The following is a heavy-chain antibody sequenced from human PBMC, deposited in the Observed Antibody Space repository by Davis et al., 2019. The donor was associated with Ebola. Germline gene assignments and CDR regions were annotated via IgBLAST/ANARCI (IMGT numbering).Heavy chain of an antibody. J-gene: IGHJ6*02. V-gene: IGHV4-34*01. CDR3: ARASRYSSSSGYYYYGMDV. CDR1: GFTVSSNY. D-gene: IGHD6-6*01. CDR2: INHSGST. Sequence: GSLRLSCAASGFTVSSNYMSWIRQPPGKGLEWIGEINHSGSTNYNPSLKSRVTISVDTSKNQFSLKLSSVTAADTAVYYCARASRYSSSSGYYYYGMDVWGQGTTVTVSS.